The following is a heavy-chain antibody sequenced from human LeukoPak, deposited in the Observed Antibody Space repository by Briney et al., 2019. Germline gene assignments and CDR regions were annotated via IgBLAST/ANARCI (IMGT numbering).Heavy chain of an antibody. V-gene: IGHV1-2*02. Sequence: ASVKVSCKASGYTFTGYYMHWVRQAPGQGLEWMGWINPNSGGTNYAQKFQGRVTMTRDTSISTAYMELSRLRSDDTAVYYCARSSRCRGGSCYGPEPIDYWGQGTLVTVSS. D-gene: IGHD2-15*01. CDR1: GYTFTGYY. CDR2: INPNSGGT. J-gene: IGHJ4*02. CDR3: ARSSRCRGGSCYGPEPIDY.